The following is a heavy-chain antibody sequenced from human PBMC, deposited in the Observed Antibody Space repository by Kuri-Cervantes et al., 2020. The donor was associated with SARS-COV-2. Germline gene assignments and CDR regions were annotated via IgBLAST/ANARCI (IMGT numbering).Heavy chain of an antibody. Sequence: SETLSLTCTVSGGSISTYYWSWLRQPPGKGLEWIGYIYYSGSTNYNPSLKSRVTISVDTSKNQFSLKLSSVTAADTAVYYCARVAAAGTIDYWGQGTLVTVSS. J-gene: IGHJ4*02. CDR2: IYYSGST. CDR3: ARVAAAGTIDY. V-gene: IGHV4-59*12. CDR1: GGSISTYY. D-gene: IGHD6-13*01.